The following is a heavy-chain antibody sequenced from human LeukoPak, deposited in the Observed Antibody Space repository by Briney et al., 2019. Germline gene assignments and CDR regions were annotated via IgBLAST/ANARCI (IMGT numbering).Heavy chain of an antibody. CDR3: ATGYSSGWYFDY. V-gene: IGHV4-59*01. D-gene: IGHD6-19*01. CDR2: IYYSGST. J-gene: IGHJ4*02. Sequence: SETLSLTCTVSGGSISSYYWNWIRQPPGKGLEWIGYIYYSGSTNYNPSLKSRVTISVDTSKNQFSLKVSSVTAADTAVYYCATGYSSGWYFDYWGQGTLVTVSS. CDR1: GGSISSYY.